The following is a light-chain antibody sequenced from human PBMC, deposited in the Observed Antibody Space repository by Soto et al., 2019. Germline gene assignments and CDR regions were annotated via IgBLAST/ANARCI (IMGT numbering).Light chain of an antibody. CDR3: QQYGNSTFT. CDR2: DAS. Sequence: EIVLTQSPATLSLSPGDRATLSCGASQSVTNNYLAWYQQKPGLAPRLLIYDASYRANGIPDRFSGSGSGTDFTLTISRLEPEDFAVYYCQQYGNSTFTFGQGTKVDIK. CDR1: QSVTNNY. V-gene: IGKV3D-20*01. J-gene: IGKJ2*01.